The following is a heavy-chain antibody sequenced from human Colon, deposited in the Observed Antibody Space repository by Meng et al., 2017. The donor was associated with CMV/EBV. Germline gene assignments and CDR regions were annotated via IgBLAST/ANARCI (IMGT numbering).Heavy chain of an antibody. V-gene: IGHV1-2*02. J-gene: IGHJ5*02. Sequence: SCKASGYTFTGYYMHWVRQAPGQGLEWMGWINPNSGGTNYAQKFQGRVTMTRDTSISTAYMELSRLRPDDTAVYYCARDNGDGGWFDPWGQGTLVTVSS. CDR1: GYTFTGYY. D-gene: IGHD2-8*01. CDR2: INPNSGGT. CDR3: ARDNGDGGWFDP.